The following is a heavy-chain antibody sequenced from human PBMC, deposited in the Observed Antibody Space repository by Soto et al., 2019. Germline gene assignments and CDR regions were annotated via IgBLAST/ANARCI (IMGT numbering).Heavy chain of an antibody. D-gene: IGHD3-3*01. J-gene: IGHJ5*02. Sequence: QLQLQESGPGLVKPSETLSLTCTVSGGSINNDNYYWGWIRQPPGKGLEWIGIIFYNGFTYYSPSLKSRVTISVATSKNQFSLKLTSVTAADTAVYYCARQDDFWSGSGWFEPWGQGTLVTVSS. CDR2: IFYNGFT. CDR1: GGSINNDNYY. V-gene: IGHV4-39*01. CDR3: ARQDDFWSGSGWFEP.